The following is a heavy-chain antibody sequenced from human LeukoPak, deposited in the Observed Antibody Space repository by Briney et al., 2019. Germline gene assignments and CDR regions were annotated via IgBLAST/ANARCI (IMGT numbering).Heavy chain of an antibody. CDR3: ARDKNTYDYVWGSYRYTLFDY. CDR2: ISGSGGST. J-gene: IGHJ4*02. Sequence: GSLRLSCAASGFTFSSYAMSWVRQAPGKGLEWVSAISGSGGSTYYADSVKGRFTISRDNAKNSLYLQMNSLRAEDTAVYYCARDKNTYDYVWGSYRYTLFDYWGQGTLVTVSS. V-gene: IGHV3-23*01. CDR1: GFTFSSYA. D-gene: IGHD3-16*02.